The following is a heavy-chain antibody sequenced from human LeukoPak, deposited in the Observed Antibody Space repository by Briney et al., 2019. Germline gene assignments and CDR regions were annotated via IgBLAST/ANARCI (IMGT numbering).Heavy chain of an antibody. Sequence: GGSLRLSCAASGFTFSSYAMSWVRQAPGKGLERVSAISGSGGSTYYADSVKGRFTISRDNSKNTLYLQMNSLRAEDTAVYYCAIPPGEMATRFDYWGQGTLVTVSS. J-gene: IGHJ4*02. CDR3: AIPPGEMATRFDY. D-gene: IGHD3-10*01. V-gene: IGHV3-23*01. CDR2: ISGSGGST. CDR1: GFTFSSYA.